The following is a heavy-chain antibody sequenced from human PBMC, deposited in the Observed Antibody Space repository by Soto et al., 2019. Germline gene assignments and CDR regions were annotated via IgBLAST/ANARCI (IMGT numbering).Heavy chain of an antibody. CDR2: IHSIRSII. J-gene: IGHJ4*02. Sequence: EVQLVESGGGLVQPGGSLRLSCAVSGFTFSSHAMNWVRQAPGKGLEWVPYIHSIRSIIYYADSVKGPFTISRDNAKNSLYLQMASLRDEDTAVYYCARDARNADYDYWGQGTLVTVSS. V-gene: IGHV3-48*02. CDR3: ARDARNADYDY. D-gene: IGHD3-16*01. CDR1: GFTFSSHA.